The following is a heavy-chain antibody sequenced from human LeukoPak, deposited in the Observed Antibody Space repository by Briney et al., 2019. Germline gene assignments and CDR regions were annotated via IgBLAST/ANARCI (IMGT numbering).Heavy chain of an antibody. CDR3: ARALGGDYSRGYYYYMDV. CDR1: GGSFSGYY. V-gene: IGHV4-59*10. Sequence: SETLSLTCAVYGGSFSGYYWSWIRQPAGKGLEWIGRIYTSGSTNYNPSLRSRVTISVDKSKNQFSLKLSSVTAADTAVYYCARALGGDYSRGYYYYMDVWGKGTTVTVSS. J-gene: IGHJ6*03. D-gene: IGHD4-17*01. CDR2: IYTSGST.